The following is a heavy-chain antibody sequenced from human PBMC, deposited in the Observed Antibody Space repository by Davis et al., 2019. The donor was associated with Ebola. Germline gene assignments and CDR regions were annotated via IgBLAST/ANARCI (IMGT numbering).Heavy chain of an antibody. J-gene: IGHJ4*02. V-gene: IGHV4-59*01. Sequence: PSETLSLTCTVSGGSITDYYCSWIRQPPGKGLELIGYIYNSGSTDYNPSLRSRVTISVDTSKNQCSLYLNSVTAADTAVYYCAGSPYGSGLYRNWGQGTLATVSS. CDR2: IYNSGST. CDR3: AGSPYGSGLYRN. D-gene: IGHD6-19*01. CDR1: GGSITDYY.